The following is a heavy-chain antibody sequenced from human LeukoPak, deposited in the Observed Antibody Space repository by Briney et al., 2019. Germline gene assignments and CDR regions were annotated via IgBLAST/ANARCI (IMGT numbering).Heavy chain of an antibody. CDR2: IRTRINSSTT. J-gene: IGHJ3*02. D-gene: IGHD4-23*01. V-gene: IGHV3-72*01. CDR3: SRDGGEGGNSAFDI. Sequence: GGSLRLSCAASGFIFSDYIMDWVRQAPGKGLEWVGRIRTRINSSTTEYAASVKGRFTISRDDSKNPMYLHMNSLKTEDTAVYHCSRDGGEGGNSAFDIWGQGTMVTVSS. CDR1: GFIFSDYI.